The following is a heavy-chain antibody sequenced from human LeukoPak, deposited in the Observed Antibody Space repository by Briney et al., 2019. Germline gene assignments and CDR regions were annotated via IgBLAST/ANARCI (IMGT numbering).Heavy chain of an antibody. CDR1: GFTFSSYA. CDR2: ISYDGSNK. J-gene: IGHJ3*02. Sequence: GGSLRLSCAASGFTFSSYAMHWVRQAPGKGLEWVAVISYDGSNKYYADSVKGRFTISRDNSKNTLYLQMNSLRAEDTAVYYCARDLHGSGSSYDAFDIWGQGTMVTVSS. V-gene: IGHV3-30-3*01. CDR3: ARDLHGSGSSYDAFDI. D-gene: IGHD3-10*01.